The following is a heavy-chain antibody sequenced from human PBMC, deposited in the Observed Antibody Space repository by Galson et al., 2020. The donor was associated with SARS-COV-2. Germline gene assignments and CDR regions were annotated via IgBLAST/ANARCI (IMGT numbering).Heavy chain of an antibody. J-gene: IGHJ3*02. V-gene: IGHV3-23*01. D-gene: IGHD2-8*02. CDR3: AKNKRDLLDAFDI. CDR2: ISGSGDST. CDR1: RLTFSFYA. Sequence: GGSLRLSCEASRLTFSFYAMSWVRQVPGKGLEWVSAISGSGDSTYYADSVKGRFTISRDNSKNTLFLQMNSLRAEDTAAYYCAKNKRDLLDAFDIWGQGTMVTGSS.